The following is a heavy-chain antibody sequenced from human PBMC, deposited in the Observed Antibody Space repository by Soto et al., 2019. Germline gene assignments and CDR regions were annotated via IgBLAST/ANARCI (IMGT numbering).Heavy chain of an antibody. CDR3: AREVVIAGTRNYYYYYYGMDV. V-gene: IGHV4-31*03. CDR2: IYYSGST. CDR1: GGSISSGGYY. D-gene: IGHD1-7*01. Sequence: QVQLQESGPGLVKPSQTLSLTCTVSGGSISSGGYYWSWIRQHPGKGLEWIGYIYYSGSTYYNPYLKSRVTISVDTSKNQFSLKLSSVTAADTAVYYCAREVVIAGTRNYYYYYYGMDVWGQGTTVTVSS. J-gene: IGHJ6*02.